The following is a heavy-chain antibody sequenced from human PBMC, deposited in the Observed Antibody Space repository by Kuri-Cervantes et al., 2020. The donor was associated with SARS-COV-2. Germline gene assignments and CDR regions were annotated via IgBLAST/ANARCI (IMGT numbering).Heavy chain of an antibody. V-gene: IGHV4-61*01. CDR3: ARFAYYYDSSGYDD. J-gene: IGHJ4*02. Sequence: SETLSLTCAVSRGSVSSGSYYWSWIRQPPGKGLEWIGYIYYSGSTNFNPSLKSRVTISVDTSRKQFSLKLSSVTAADTAVYYCARFAYYYDSSGYDDWGQGTLVTVSS. CDR1: RGSVSSGSYY. D-gene: IGHD3-22*01. CDR2: IYYSGST.